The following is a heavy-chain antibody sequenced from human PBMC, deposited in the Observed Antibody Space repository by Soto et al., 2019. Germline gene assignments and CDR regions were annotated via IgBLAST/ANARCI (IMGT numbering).Heavy chain of an antibody. CDR2: ISYDGSNK. CDR1: GFTFSSYA. V-gene: IGHV3-30-3*01. CDR3: ARNMNPAKDSSSSFPGY. Sequence: GGSLRLSCAASGFTFSSYAMHWVRQAPGKGLEWVAVISYDGSNKYYADSVKGRFTISRDNSKNTLYLQMNSLRAEDTAVYYCARNMNPAKDSSSSFPGYWGQGTLVTVSS. J-gene: IGHJ4*02. D-gene: IGHD6-6*01.